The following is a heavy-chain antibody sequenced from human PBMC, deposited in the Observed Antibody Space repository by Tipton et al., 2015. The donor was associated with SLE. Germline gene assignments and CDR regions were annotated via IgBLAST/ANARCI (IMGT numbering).Heavy chain of an antibody. V-gene: IGHV3-30*02. CDR2: IRYDGSKT. J-gene: IGHJ4*02. D-gene: IGHD5-12*01. CDR1: GFAFTAYG. Sequence: SLRLSCAASGFAFTAYGMHWVRQAPDKGLEWVALIRYDGSKTYYADSVKGRFTISRDNSKNTLYLQMNSLRPEDTAMYYCAKDKGDYDWYFDYWGQGTLVTVSS. CDR3: AKDKGDYDWYFDY.